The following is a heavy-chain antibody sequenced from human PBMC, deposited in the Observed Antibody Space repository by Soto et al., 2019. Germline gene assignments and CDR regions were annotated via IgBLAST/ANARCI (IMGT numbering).Heavy chain of an antibody. D-gene: IGHD3-16*02. CDR3: ARGGEGGEDPMITFGGVIVEWHFDY. Sequence: ASVKVSCKASGYTFTSYDINWVRQATGQGLEWMGWMNPNSGNTGYAQKFQGRVTMTRNTSISTAYMELSSLGSEDTAVYYCARGGEGGEDPMITFGGVIVEWHFDYWGQGTLVTVSS. CDR2: MNPNSGNT. J-gene: IGHJ4*02. CDR1: GYTFTSYD. V-gene: IGHV1-8*01.